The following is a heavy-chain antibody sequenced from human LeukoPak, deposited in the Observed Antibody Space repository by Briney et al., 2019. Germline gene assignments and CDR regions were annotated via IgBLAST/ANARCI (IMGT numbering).Heavy chain of an antibody. D-gene: IGHD3-16*01. V-gene: IGHV3-7*01. CDR3: ARAGSSYVEAAY. CDR2: IHQDGSLQ. CDR1: GFTFSSYW. Sequence: GGSLRLSCAASGFTFSSYWMTRVRQPPGRGLEWVANIHQDGSLQFYVDSVKGRFTVSRDDARNLLYLQTNGLRAEDTAVYYCARAGSSYVEAAYWGLGTLVTVSS. J-gene: IGHJ4*02.